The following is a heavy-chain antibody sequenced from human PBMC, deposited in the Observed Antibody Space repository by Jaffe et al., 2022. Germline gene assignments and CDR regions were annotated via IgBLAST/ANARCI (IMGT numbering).Heavy chain of an antibody. CDR3: ARDLCYYDSSGYYCVDY. Sequence: QVQLVQSGAEVKKPGASVKVSCKASGYTFTGYYMHWVRQAPGQGLEWMGWINPNSGGTNYAQKFQGRVTMTRDTSISTAYMELSRLRSDDTAVYYCARDLCYYDSSGYYCVDYWGQGTLVTVSS. V-gene: IGHV1-2*02. CDR1: GYTFTGYY. J-gene: IGHJ4*02. CDR2: INPNSGGT. D-gene: IGHD3-22*01.